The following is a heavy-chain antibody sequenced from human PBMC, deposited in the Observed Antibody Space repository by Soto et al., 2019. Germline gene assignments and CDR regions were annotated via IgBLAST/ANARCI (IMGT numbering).Heavy chain of an antibody. V-gene: IGHV1-69*13. CDR2: IIPIFGTA. CDR1: GGTFSSYA. J-gene: IGHJ5*02. CDR3: ARVMVVRDWFDP. D-gene: IGHD2-8*01. Sequence: SVKVSCKASGGTFSSYAISWVRQAPGQGLEWMGGIIPIFGTANYAQKFQGRVTITADESTSTAYMELSSLRSEDTDVYYCARVMVVRDWFDPWGQGTLVTVSS.